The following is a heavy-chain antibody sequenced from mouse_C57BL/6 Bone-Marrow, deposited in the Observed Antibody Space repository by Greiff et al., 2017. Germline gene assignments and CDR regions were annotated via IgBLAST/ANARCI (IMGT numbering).Heavy chain of an antibody. J-gene: IGHJ4*01. D-gene: IGHD2-1*01. V-gene: IGHV5-6*01. CDR1: GFTFSSYG. Sequence: EVKLMESGGDLVKPGGSLKLSCAASGFTFSSYGMSWVRQTPDKRLEWVATISSGGSYTYYPDSVKGRFTISRDNAKNTLYLQMSRLKSEDTAMYYCATLVTTNAMDYWGQGTSVTVSS. CDR3: ATLVTTNAMDY. CDR2: ISSGGSYT.